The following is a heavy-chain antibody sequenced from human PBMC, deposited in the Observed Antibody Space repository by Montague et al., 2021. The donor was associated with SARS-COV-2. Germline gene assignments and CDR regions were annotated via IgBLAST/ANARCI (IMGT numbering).Heavy chain of an antibody. D-gene: IGHD3-22*01. CDR2: INHSGST. Sequence: SETLSLTCAVYGGSVSDYYWSWIRQPPGKGLEWIGDINHSGSTNXNPSLKSRVTTSVDTSKNQFSLELTSVTAADTAVYYCARGPRITMIVVVITDIWFDPWGQGTLVTVSS. J-gene: IGHJ5*02. CDR1: GGSVSDYY. V-gene: IGHV4-34*01. CDR3: ARGPRITMIVVVITDIWFDP.